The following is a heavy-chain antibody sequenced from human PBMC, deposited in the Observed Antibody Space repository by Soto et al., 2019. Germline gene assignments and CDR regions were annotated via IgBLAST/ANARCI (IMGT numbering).Heavy chain of an antibody. CDR3: ARVKGSSWYNWFAP. CDR1: GFTFSSYW. V-gene: IGHV3-7*01. CDR2: IKQDGSEK. D-gene: IGHD6-13*01. Sequence: PGGSLRLSCAASGFTFSSYWMSWVRQAPGKGLEWVANIKQDGSEKYYVDSVKGRFTISRDNAKNSLYLQMNSLRAEDTAVYYCARVKGSSWYNWFAPWGQGTLVTVSS. J-gene: IGHJ5*02.